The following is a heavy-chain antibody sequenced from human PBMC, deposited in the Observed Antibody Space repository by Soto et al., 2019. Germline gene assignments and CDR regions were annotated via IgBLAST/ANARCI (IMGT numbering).Heavy chain of an antibody. CDR2: ISYDGNSK. Sequence: QVQLVESGGGVVQPGRSLRLSCVASGFTFGSYAMHWVRQAPGKGLDWVAVISYDGNSKYYADSVKGRFTVSRDKSKNTLYLQMDSLRTDDSALYYCAREAYYYGSGRNGFDPWGQGALVTVSS. D-gene: IGHD3-10*01. J-gene: IGHJ5*02. CDR1: GFTFGSYA. CDR3: AREAYYYGSGRNGFDP. V-gene: IGHV3-30-3*01.